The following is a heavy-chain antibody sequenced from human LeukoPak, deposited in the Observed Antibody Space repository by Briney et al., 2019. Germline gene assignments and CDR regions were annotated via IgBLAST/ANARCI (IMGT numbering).Heavy chain of an antibody. D-gene: IGHD6-13*01. CDR1: GFTFSNAW. CDR2: IKSKTDGGTT. J-gene: IGHJ1*01. CDR3: TSLRGSSSQYFQY. Sequence: GSLRLSCAASGFTFSNAWMSWVRQAPGKGLEWVGRIKSKTDGGTTDYAAPVKGRFTISRDDSKDTLYLQMNSLRTEDTAVYYCTSLRGSSSQYFQYWGQGTLVTVSS. V-gene: IGHV3-15*01.